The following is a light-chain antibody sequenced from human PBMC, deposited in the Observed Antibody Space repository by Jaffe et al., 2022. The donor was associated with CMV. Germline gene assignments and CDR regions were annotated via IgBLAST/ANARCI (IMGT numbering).Light chain of an antibody. CDR2: ANI. V-gene: IGLV1-40*01. Sequence: QSVLTQPPSVSGAPGQRVTISCTGASSNIGAGYDVYWYQQLPGTAPKLLIYANINRPSGVPDRFSGSKSGTSASLAITGLQAEDEADYYCQSYDLSLSGWVFGGGTKLTVL. CDR3: QSYDLSLSGWV. J-gene: IGLJ3*02. CDR1: SSNIGAGYD.